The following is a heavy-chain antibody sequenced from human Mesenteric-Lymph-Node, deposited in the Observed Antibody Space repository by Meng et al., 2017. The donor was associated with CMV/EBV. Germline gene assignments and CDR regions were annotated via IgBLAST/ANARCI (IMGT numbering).Heavy chain of an antibody. CDR1: GFPFSSYW. CDR2: NNSDGSST. CDR3: AREECDNYYYYGMDV. V-gene: IGHV3-74*01. J-gene: IGHJ6*02. Sequence: GGPLRLPCAPSGFPFSSYWMHWVRQAPGKGLVWVSRNNSDGSSTSYGDSVKGRFTISRDNAKNTLYLQINSLRTEDTAVYYCAREECDNYYYYGMDVWGQGTTVTVSS. D-gene: IGHD2-21*02.